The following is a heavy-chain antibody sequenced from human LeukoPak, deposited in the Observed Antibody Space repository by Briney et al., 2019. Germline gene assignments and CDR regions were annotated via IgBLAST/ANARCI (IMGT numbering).Heavy chain of an antibody. J-gene: IGHJ5*02. D-gene: IGHD6-19*01. Sequence: GASVKVSCKASGYTFTSYGISWVRQAPGQGLEWMGWISAYNGNTNYAQKLQGRVTMTTDTSTSTAYMELRSLRSDDTAVYYCASSSGWGISVPNWFDPWGQGTLVTVSS. CDR2: ISAYNGNT. CDR3: ASSSGWGISVPNWFDP. CDR1: GYTFTSYG. V-gene: IGHV1-18*01.